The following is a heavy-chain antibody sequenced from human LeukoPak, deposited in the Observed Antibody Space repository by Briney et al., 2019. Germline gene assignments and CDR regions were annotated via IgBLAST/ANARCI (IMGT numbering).Heavy chain of an antibody. CDR1: GFTFSSYS. CDR3: AKEGYSRGYYSYYYMDV. CDR2: ISSSSSYI. D-gene: IGHD6-13*01. J-gene: IGHJ6*03. V-gene: IGHV3-21*01. Sequence: GGSLRLSCAASGFTFSSYSMNWVRQAPGKGLEWVSSISSSSSYIYYADSVKGRFTISRDNSKNTLYVQMNSLRAEDTAVYCCAKEGYSRGYYSYYYMDVWGKGTTVTVSS.